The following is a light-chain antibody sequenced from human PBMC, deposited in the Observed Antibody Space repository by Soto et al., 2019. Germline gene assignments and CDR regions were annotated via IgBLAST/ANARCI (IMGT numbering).Light chain of an antibody. J-gene: IGLJ1*01. V-gene: IGLV2-14*01. CDR1: SSDIGGHKY. CDR2: EGS. CDR3: CSYTSSNTYV. Sequence: QSALTQPASVSGSPGQSITISCTGTSSDIGGHKYVSWYQQHPGRAPQLIISEGSDRPSGVSNRFSGSKSGNTASLTVSGLQPEXXADYYCCSYTSSNTYVFGTGTKLTVL.